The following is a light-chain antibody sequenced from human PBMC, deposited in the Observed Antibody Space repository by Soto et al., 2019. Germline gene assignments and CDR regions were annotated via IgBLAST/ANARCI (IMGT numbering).Light chain of an antibody. V-gene: IGLV2-8*01. CDR2: EVT. CDR3: SSHGGANNFYV. CDR1: SSDIGAYNY. J-gene: IGLJ1*01. Sequence: QSVLTQPASVSGSPGQSITISCTGTSSDIGAYNYVSWYQQHPGKVPKLIIHEVTQRPSGVPDRFSASKSGNTAFLTVSGLQAEDEADYYCSSHGGANNFYVFGTGTKVTVL.